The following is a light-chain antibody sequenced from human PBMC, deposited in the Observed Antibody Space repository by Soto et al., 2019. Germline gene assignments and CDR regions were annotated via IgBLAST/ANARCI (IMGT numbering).Light chain of an antibody. CDR1: QIVLYSSNNRNY. CDR3: QQCYNTPLT. J-gene: IGKJ4*01. Sequence: DIVMTQSPDSLAVSLGERAAIHCKSSQIVLYSSNNRNYLAWFQQKPGQPPKLLIYWASTRESGVPDRFSGSGSGTDFTLTISGLQAEDVAVYYCQQCYNTPLTFGGGTKVDIK. V-gene: IGKV4-1*01. CDR2: WAS.